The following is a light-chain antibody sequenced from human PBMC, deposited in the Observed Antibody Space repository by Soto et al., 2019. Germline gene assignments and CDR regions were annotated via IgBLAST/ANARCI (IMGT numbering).Light chain of an antibody. V-gene: IGKV3-15*01. CDR1: QSVSST. CDR2: GAS. Sequence: EIVLTQSPSTLSVSPVERATLSCMASQSVSSTLAWYQQKPGQAPRLLIYGASTRATGIPARFSGSGSGTEFTLTISSLQSEDFAVYYCQQYNNWPITFGQGTRREIK. CDR3: QQYNNWPIT. J-gene: IGKJ5*01.